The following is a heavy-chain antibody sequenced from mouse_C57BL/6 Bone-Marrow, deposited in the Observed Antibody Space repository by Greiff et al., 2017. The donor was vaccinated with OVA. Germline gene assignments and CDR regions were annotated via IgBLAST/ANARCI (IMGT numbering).Heavy chain of an antibody. D-gene: IGHD1-1*01. Sequence: VQLQHSGPDLVKPGDSVKISCKASGYSFTGYFMNWVMQSHGKSLEWIGRINPYNGDTFYNQKFKGKATLTVDKSSSTAHMELRSLTSEDSAVYYCAKYYGSYWYFDVWGTGTTVTVSS. V-gene: IGHV1-20*01. CDR3: AKYYGSYWYFDV. J-gene: IGHJ1*03. CDR2: INPYNGDT. CDR1: GYSFTGYF.